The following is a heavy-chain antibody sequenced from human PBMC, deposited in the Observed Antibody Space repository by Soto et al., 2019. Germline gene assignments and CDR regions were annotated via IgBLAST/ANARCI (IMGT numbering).Heavy chain of an antibody. Sequence: PGGSLRLSCAASGFAFSSYATSWIRQAPGKGLEWVSSITSGGGNTYYADSVKGRFTISRDNSKNTLYLQMSSLRAEDTAVYYCAIHCGSSSCYRFDPWGEGTLVTVSS. CDR3: AIHCGSSSCYRFDP. J-gene: IGHJ5*02. CDR1: GFAFSSYA. V-gene: IGHV3-23*01. D-gene: IGHD2-2*01. CDR2: ITSGGGNT.